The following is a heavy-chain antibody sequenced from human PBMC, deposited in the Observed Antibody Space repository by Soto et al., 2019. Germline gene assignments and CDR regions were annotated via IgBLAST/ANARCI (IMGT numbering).Heavy chain of an antibody. CDR2: ISGSGGST. V-gene: IGHV3-23*01. J-gene: IGHJ6*02. CDR1: GFTFSIYS. CDR3: AKVVKYDVLTGYYKGPDYYGMDV. Sequence: GGSLRLSCVASGFTFSIYSMNWVRQAPGKGLEWVSLISGSGGSTHYADSVEGRFTISRDNSKNTLYLEMDSLRAEDTAVYYCAKVVKYDVLTGYYKGPDYYGMDVWGQGTTVTVS. D-gene: IGHD3-9*01.